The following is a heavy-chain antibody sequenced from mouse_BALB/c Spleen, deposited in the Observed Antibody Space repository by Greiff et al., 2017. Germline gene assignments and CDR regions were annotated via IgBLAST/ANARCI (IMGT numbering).Heavy chain of an antibody. Sequence: EVMLVESGGGLVQPKGSLKLSCAASGFTFNTYAMNWVRQAPGKGLEWVARIRSKSNNYATYYADSVKDRFTISRDDSQSMLYLQMNNLKTEDTAMYYCVGHDGYYLGYYAMDYWGQGTSVTVSS. V-gene: IGHV10-1*02. CDR1: GFTFNTYA. CDR2: IRSKSNNYAT. D-gene: IGHD2-3*01. J-gene: IGHJ4*01. CDR3: VGHDGYYLGYYAMDY.